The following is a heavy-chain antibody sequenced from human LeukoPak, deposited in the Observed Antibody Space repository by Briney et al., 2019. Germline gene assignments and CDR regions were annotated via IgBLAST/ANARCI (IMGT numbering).Heavy chain of an antibody. Sequence: SETLSLTCTVSGGSISSSSYYWSWIRQPPGKGLEWIGYIYYSGSTNYNPSLKSRVTISVDTSKNQFSLKLSSVTAADTAVYYCARRPHLYFDYWGQGSLVTVSS. D-gene: IGHD3-3*02. V-gene: IGHV4-61*01. CDR1: GGSISSSSYY. CDR2: IYYSGST. CDR3: ARRPHLYFDY. J-gene: IGHJ4*02.